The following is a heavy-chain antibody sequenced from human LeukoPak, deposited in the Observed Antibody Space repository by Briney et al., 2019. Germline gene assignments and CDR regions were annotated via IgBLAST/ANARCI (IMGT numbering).Heavy chain of an antibody. V-gene: IGHV1-69*13. J-gene: IGHJ5*02. CDR3: ARGPSIAGPDFLWSGPSSIDP. CDR1: GGTFSSYA. CDR2: IIPIFGTS. Sequence: GASVKVSCKASGGTFSSYAITWVRQAPGQGLEWMGGIIPIFGTSNYAQKFQGRVTITADESTSTAYMELSSLRSEDTAVYYCARGPSIAGPDFLWSGPSSIDPWGQGTLVTVSS. D-gene: IGHD3-3*01.